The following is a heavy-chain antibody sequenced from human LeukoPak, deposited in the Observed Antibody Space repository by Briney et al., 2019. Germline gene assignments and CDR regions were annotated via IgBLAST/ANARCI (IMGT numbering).Heavy chain of an antibody. CDR3: ARDIKAVAGTRADY. CDR2: ISSSSSYI. V-gene: IGHV3-21*01. CDR1: GFTFSSYA. J-gene: IGHJ4*02. D-gene: IGHD6-19*01. Sequence: PGGSLRLSCAASGFTFSSYAMHWVRQAPGKGLEWVSSISSSSSYIYYADSVKGRFTISRDNAKNSLYLQMNSLRAEDTAVYYCARDIKAVAGTRADYWGQGTLVTVSS.